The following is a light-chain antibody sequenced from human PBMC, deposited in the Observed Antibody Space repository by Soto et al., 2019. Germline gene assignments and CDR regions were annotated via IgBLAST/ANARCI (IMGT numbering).Light chain of an antibody. Sequence: QSALTQPASVSGSPGQSITISCAGTRSDIGASNSVSWYQHLPGRSPTLIIYEATNRPSGVSERFSGSKAGDTASLTISGLQADDASEYFCISYKTDDTFVFGGGTKLTVL. CDR1: RSDIGASNS. CDR2: EAT. CDR3: ISYKTDDTFV. V-gene: IGLV2-14*01. J-gene: IGLJ1*01.